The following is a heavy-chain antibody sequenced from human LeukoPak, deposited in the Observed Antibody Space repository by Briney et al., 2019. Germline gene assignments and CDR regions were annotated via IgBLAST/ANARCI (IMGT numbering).Heavy chain of an antibody. CDR2: IIPIFGTA. J-gene: IGHJ6*02. CDR3: ARGLLPPGLYGMDV. Sequence: SVKVSCKASGYTFNNNAISWVRQAPGQGLEWMGGIIPIFGTANYAQKFQGRVTITADESTSTAYMELSSLRSEDTAAYYCARGLLPPGLYGMDVWGQGTTVTVSS. CDR1: GYTFNNNA. D-gene: IGHD2-15*01. V-gene: IGHV1-69*13.